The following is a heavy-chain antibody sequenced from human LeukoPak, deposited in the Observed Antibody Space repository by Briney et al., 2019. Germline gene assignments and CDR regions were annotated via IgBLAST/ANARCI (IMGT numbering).Heavy chain of an antibody. CDR3: ARDEGSGIPGY. J-gene: IGHJ4*02. Sequence: GASVKVSCKASGYTFTSYGISWVRQAPGQGLEWMGWISAYNGNTNYAQKLQVRVTMTTDTSTSTAYMELRSLGSDATAVYYCARDEGSGIPGYWGQGTLVTVSS. V-gene: IGHV1-18*04. CDR2: ISAYNGNT. D-gene: IGHD3-10*01. CDR1: GYTFTSYG.